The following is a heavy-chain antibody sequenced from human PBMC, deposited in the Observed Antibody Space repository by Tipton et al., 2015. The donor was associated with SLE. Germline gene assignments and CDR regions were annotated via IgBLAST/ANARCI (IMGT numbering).Heavy chain of an antibody. CDR1: GFTVSSNY. J-gene: IGHJ5*02. CDR2: IYSGGST. V-gene: IGHV3-66*01. CDR3: AREGDYGGNSGWFDP. Sequence: GSLRLSCAASGFTVSSNYMSWVRQAPGKGLEWVSVIYSGGSTYYADSVKGRFTISRDNSKNTLYLQMNSLRVEDTAVYYCAREGDYGGNSGWFDPWGQGTLVTVSS. D-gene: IGHD4-23*01.